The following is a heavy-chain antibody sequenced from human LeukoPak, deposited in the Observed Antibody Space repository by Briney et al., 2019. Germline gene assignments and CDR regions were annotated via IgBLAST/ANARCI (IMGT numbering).Heavy chain of an antibody. V-gene: IGHV4-34*01. CDR3: ARVRIVVVVAATRYYYYYHYMDV. Sequence: PSETLSLTCAVYGGSFIGYYWSWTRQPPGKGLEWIGEINHSGSTNYNPSLKSRVTISVDTSKNQFSLKLSSVTAADTAVYYCARVRIVVVVAATRYYYYYHYMDVWGKGNTVTVSS. CDR1: GGSFIGYY. J-gene: IGHJ6*03. D-gene: IGHD2-15*01. CDR2: INHSGST.